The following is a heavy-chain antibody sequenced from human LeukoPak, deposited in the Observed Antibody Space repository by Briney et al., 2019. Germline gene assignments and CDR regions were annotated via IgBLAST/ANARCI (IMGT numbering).Heavy chain of an antibody. CDR1: GGSISSYY. J-gene: IGHJ6*03. V-gene: IGHV4-59*12. Sequence: ASETLSLTCTVSGGSISSYYWSWIRQPPGKGLEWIGYIYYSGSTNYNPSLKSRVTISVDTSKNQFSLKLSSVTAADTAVYYCARVADDIVVVPAAIGGLYYYYMDVWGKGTTVTVSS. CDR3: ARVADDIVVVPAAIGGLYYYYMDV. D-gene: IGHD2-2*02. CDR2: IYYSGST.